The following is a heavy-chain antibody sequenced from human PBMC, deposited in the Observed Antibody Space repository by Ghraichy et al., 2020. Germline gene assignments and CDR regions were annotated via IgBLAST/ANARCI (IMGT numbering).Heavy chain of an antibody. D-gene: IGHD6-13*01. CDR3: ARERSSSSGWGGFDY. CDR2: IYYSGST. CDR1: GGSISSYY. J-gene: IGHJ4*02. V-gene: IGHV4-59*01. Sequence: SETLSLTCTVSGGSISSYYWSWIRQPPGKGLEWIGYIYYSGSTNYNPSLKSRVTISVDTSKNQFSLKLSSVTAADTAVYCCARERSSSSGWGGFDYWGQGTLVTVSS.